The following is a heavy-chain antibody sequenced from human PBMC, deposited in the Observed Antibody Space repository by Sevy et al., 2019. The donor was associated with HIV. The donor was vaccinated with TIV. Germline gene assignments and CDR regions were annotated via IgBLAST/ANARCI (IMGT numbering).Heavy chain of an antibody. J-gene: IGHJ4*02. Sequence: GRSLRLSCAASGFTFSNAWMSWVRQAPGKGLEWVGRIKGKIYDGTIDYAAPVKGRFSISRDDSKNTLYLQMNSLKTEDTAVYYCTTASWSQEDYYNYWGQRTLVTVSS. V-gene: IGHV3-15*01. CDR3: TTASWSQEDYYNY. CDR1: GFTFSNAW. D-gene: IGHD6-13*01. CDR2: IKGKIYDGTI.